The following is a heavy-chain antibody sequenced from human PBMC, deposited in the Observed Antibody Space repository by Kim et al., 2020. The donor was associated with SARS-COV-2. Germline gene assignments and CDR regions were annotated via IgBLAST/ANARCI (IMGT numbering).Heavy chain of an antibody. CDR3: TTDSGVLTGYQADY. D-gene: IGHD3-9*01. J-gene: IGHJ4*02. CDR2: IKSKTDGGTT. Sequence: GGSLRLSCAASGFTFSNAWMSWVRQAPGKGLEWVGRIKSKTDGGTTDYAAPVKGRFTISRDDSKNTLYLQMNSLKTEDTAVYYCTTDSGVLTGYQADYWGQGTLVTVSS. V-gene: IGHV3-15*01. CDR1: GFTFSNAW.